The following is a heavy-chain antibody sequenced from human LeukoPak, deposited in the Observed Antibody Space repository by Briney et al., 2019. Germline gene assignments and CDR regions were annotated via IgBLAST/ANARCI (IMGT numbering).Heavy chain of an antibody. CDR2: IYYSGST. Sequence: SENLSLTCPVSGGSISSYYWSWIRQPPGKGLEWIGYIYYSGSTNYNPSLKSRVTISVDTSKNQFSLKLSSVTAADTAVYYCAGGRVRSLVDYWGQGTLVTVSS. CDR1: GGSISSYY. D-gene: IGHD6-6*01. V-gene: IGHV4-59*01. J-gene: IGHJ4*02. CDR3: AGGRVRSLVDY.